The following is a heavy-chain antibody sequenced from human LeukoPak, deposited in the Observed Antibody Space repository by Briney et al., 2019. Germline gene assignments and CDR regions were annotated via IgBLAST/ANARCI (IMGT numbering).Heavy chain of an antibody. CDR2: IGTAGDI. V-gene: IGHV3-13*01. J-gene: IGHJ2*01. Sequence: GGSLRLSCAASGFTFSNYDMHWGRQATGKGLGLVSGIGTAGDIYYPGSVKGRFTISRENAKNSLYLQMNSLRAGDTAVYYCARVSSSWYQDWYFDLWGRGTLVTVSS. D-gene: IGHD6-13*01. CDR3: ARVSSSWYQDWYFDL. CDR1: GFTFSNYD.